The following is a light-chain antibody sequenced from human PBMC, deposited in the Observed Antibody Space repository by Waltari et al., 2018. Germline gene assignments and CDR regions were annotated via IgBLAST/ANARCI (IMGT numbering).Light chain of an antibody. CDR1: SRDIGYYKY. J-gene: IGLJ3*02. Sequence: QSALTQPPPASGSLGQPVTISCTGTSRDIGYYKYVSWHQHPPGKAPKVIIYEVSKRPSGVPDRFSGSKSGNTASLTVSGLQAEDEADYYCSSYAGTNPRVFGGGTKLTVL. CDR3: SSYAGTNPRV. CDR2: EVS. V-gene: IGLV2-8*01.